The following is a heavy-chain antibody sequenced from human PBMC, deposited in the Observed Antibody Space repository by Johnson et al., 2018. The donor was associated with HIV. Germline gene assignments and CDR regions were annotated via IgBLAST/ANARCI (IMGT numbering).Heavy chain of an antibody. CDR1: GFTFSDYY. Sequence: QVQLVESGGGLVKPGGSLRLSCAASGFTFSDYYMSWIRQAPGKGLEWVSYISSSGSTIYYADSVKGRFTISRDNAKNTLSVQMNNLKPEDTAVYYCARGSLTDDGFAAWGQGTLVIVSS. CDR2: ISSSGSTI. J-gene: IGHJ3*01. V-gene: IGHV3-11*04. CDR3: ARGSLTDDGFAA. D-gene: IGHD2-8*01.